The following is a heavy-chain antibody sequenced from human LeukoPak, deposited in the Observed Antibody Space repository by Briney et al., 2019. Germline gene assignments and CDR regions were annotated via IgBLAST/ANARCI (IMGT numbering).Heavy chain of an antibody. D-gene: IGHD2-8*01. V-gene: IGHV1-46*01. J-gene: IGHJ4*02. CDR1: GYMFTSYY. Sequence: GASVKVSCKASGYMFTSYYMHWVRQAPGQGLEWMGLINPSGGSTSYAQKFQGRVTMTRDMSTSTVYMELSSLRSEDTAVYYCARGYCTNGVCHKVLDYWGQGTLVTVSS. CDR3: ARGYCTNGVCHKVLDY. CDR2: INPSGGST.